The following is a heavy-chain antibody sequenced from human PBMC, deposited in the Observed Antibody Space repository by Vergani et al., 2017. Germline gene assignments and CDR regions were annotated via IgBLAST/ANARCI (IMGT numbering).Heavy chain of an antibody. D-gene: IGHD3-22*01. J-gene: IGHJ4*02. V-gene: IGHV1-69*01. CDR2: IIPIFGTA. CDR1: GGTFSSYA. Sequence: QVQLVQSGAEVKKPGSSVKVSCKASGGTFSSYAISWVRQAPGQGLEWMGGIIPIFGTANYAQKFQGRVTITADESTSTAYMELSSLRSEDTAVYYCARSRASAYYYDSIGYYYFDYWGQGTLVTVSS. CDR3: ARSRASAYYYDSIGYYYFDY.